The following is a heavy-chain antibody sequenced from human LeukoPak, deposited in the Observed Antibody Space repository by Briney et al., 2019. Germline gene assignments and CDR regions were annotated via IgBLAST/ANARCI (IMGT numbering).Heavy chain of an antibody. CDR2: TYYRSKWFI. CDR1: GDSVSSNSAT. D-gene: IGHD6-19*01. V-gene: IGHV6-1*01. Sequence: SQTLPLTCAISGDSVSSNSATWNWIRQSASRGLEWLGRTYYRSKWFIDYAVSVKSRITINPDTSKNQFSLQLNSVTPEDTAVYYCARGRSSIGGMDVWGQGTTVTVSS. J-gene: IGHJ6*02. CDR3: ARGRSSIGGMDV.